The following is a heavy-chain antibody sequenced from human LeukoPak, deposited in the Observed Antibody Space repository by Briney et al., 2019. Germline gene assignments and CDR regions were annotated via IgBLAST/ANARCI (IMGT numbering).Heavy chain of an antibody. Sequence: EASVKVSCKASGYTFTSYDINWVRQATGQGLEWMGWMNPNSGNTGYAQKFQGRVTMTRNTSISTAYMELSSLRSEDTAVYYCARNPGGITIFGVVFLDNWFDPWGQGTLVTVSS. V-gene: IGHV1-8*01. CDR1: GYTFTSYD. CDR2: MNPNSGNT. D-gene: IGHD3-3*01. J-gene: IGHJ5*02. CDR3: ARNPGGITIFGVVFLDNWFDP.